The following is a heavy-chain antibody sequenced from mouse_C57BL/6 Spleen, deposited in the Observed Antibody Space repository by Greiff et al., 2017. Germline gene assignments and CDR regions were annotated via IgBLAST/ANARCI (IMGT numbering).Heavy chain of an antibody. Sequence: QVQLQQPGAELVMPGASVKLSCKASGYTFTSYWMHWVKQRPGQGLEWIGEIDPSDSYTNYNQKFKGKSTLTVDKYSSTAYMQLSSLTSEDSAVYYCARGYGKDYYAMDYWGQGTSVTVSS. CDR1: GYTFTSYW. CDR3: ARGYGKDYYAMDY. D-gene: IGHD2-1*01. CDR2: IDPSDSYT. V-gene: IGHV1-69*01. J-gene: IGHJ4*01.